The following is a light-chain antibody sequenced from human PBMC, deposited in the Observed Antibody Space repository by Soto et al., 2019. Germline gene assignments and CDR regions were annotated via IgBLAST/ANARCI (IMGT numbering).Light chain of an antibody. Sequence: DIQMTQSPSSLSASVGDRVTITCRASQSISSYLNWYQQKPGKAPKLLIYAASSLQSGVPSRFSGSGSGTEFTLTIASLQPDDFATYYCQQSYSTPPTFGQGTRLEI. CDR3: QQSYSTPPT. V-gene: IGKV1-39*01. CDR2: AAS. J-gene: IGKJ5*01. CDR1: QSISSY.